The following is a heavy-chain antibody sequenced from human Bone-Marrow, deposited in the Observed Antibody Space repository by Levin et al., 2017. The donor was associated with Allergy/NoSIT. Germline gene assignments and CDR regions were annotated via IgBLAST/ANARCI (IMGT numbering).Heavy chain of an antibody. CDR1: GFTFSSYG. CDR2: ISYDGSNK. CDR3: AKKGIVGATNYYYYGMDV. J-gene: IGHJ6*02. V-gene: IGHV3-30*18. Sequence: GGSLRLSCAASGFTFSSYGMHWVRQAPGKGLELVAVISYDGSNKYYADSVKGRFTISRDNSKNTLYLQMNSLRAEDTAVYYCAKKGIVGATNYYYYGMDVWGQGTTVTVSS. D-gene: IGHD1-26*01.